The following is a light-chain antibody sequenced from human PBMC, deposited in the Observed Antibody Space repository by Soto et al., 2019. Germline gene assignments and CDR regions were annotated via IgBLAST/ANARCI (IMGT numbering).Light chain of an antibody. CDR3: QQYGTSPLT. CDR2: RTS. CDR1: QHIASVY. V-gene: IGKV3-20*01. J-gene: IGKJ4*01. Sequence: EIVLTQSPGTLTLSPGERATLSCRASQHIASVYVAWYQQKPGQAPRLLISRTSTRATGIPDRFRGSGSGTDFTLTISRLSPEDFAVYYCQQYGTSPLTFGGGTKLEIK.